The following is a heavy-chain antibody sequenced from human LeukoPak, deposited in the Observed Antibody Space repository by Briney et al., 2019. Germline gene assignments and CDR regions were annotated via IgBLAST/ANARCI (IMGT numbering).Heavy chain of an antibody. Sequence: GGSLRLSCAASGFTFNTYSMNWVRQAPGKGLEWVSSISSNSRDIYYADSVKGRSTISRDNAKNSLHLQMNSLRAEDTAVYYCARDDRDISSYRFDYWGHGILVTVSS. CDR2: ISSNSRDI. D-gene: IGHD6-6*01. J-gene: IGHJ4*01. CDR1: GFTFNTYS. CDR3: ARDDRDISSYRFDY. V-gene: IGHV3-21*01.